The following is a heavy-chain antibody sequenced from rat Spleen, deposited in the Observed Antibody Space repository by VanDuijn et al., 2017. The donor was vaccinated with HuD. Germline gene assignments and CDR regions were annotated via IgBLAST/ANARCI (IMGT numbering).Heavy chain of an antibody. CDR1: GFTFSDYY. J-gene: IGHJ4*01. V-gene: IGHV5-22*01. CDR2: ISYEGSRT. CDR3: ARPDSSLYVMDA. D-gene: IGHD1-2*01. Sequence: EVQLVESGGGLVQPGRSLKLSCAASGFTFSDYYMAWVRQAPKKGLEWVASISYEGSRTYYGDSVKGRFTISRDNAKSTLYLQMNSLRSEDTATYFCARPDSSLYVMDAWGQGASVTVSS.